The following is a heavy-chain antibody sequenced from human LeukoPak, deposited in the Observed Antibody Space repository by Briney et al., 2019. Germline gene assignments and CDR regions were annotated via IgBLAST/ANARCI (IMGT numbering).Heavy chain of an antibody. D-gene: IGHD3-3*01. V-gene: IGHV3-30*09. J-gene: IGHJ4*02. CDR2: ISYDGTKK. CDR1: GFTFSSYA. Sequence: PGGSLRLSCAASGFTFSSYAIHWVRQAPGKGLEWVAVISYDGTKKHYADSVKGRFAISRDNSKNTLYLQMNSLRGEDTAVYYCARDMATIFGVVHRIDSWGQGTLVTVSS. CDR3: ARDMATIFGVVHRIDS.